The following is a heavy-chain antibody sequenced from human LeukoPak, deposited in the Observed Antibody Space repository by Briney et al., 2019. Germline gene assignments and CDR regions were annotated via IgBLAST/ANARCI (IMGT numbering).Heavy chain of an antibody. CDR1: GFTFSRYS. J-gene: IGHJ6*03. CDR3: AKDSAFYYIDV. V-gene: IGHV3-23*01. D-gene: IGHD3-10*01. Sequence: GGSLRLSCAASGFTFSRYSMNWVRQAPGKGLEWVSAISGSGDTTYYADSVKGRFTISRDSSKNTLYLQMNSLRAEDTAVYYCAKDSAFYYIDVWGKGTTVIISS. CDR2: ISGSGDTT.